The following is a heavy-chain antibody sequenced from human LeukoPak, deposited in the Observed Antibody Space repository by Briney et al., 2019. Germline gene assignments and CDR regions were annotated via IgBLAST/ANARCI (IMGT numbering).Heavy chain of an antibody. CDR1: GGSISSGDYY. Sequence: SQTLSLTCTVSGGSISSGDYYWSWIRQPPGKGLEWIGYIYYNGSTYYNPSLKSRVTISVDTSKNQFSLKLSSVTAADTAVYYCARGASKVVPAALWGRGTLVTVSS. CDR3: ARGASKVVPAAL. J-gene: IGHJ4*02. V-gene: IGHV4-30-4*08. CDR2: IYYNGST. D-gene: IGHD2-2*01.